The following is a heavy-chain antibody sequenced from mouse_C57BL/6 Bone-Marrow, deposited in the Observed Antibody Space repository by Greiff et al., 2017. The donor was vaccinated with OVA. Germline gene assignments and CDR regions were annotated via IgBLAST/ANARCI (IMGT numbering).Heavy chain of an antibody. CDR2: ISYDGSN. CDR3: ARNGYYGFAY. D-gene: IGHD2-3*01. CDR1: GYSITSGYY. Sequence: EVQLMESGPGLVKPSQSLSLTCSVTGYSITSGYYWNWIRQFPGNKLEWMGYISYDGSNNYNPSLKNRISITRDTSKNQFFLKLNSVTTEDTATYYCARNGYYGFAYWGQGTLVTVSA. J-gene: IGHJ3*01. V-gene: IGHV3-6*01.